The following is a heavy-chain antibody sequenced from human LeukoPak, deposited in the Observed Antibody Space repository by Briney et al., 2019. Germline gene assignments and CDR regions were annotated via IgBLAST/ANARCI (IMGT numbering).Heavy chain of an antibody. D-gene: IGHD1-26*01. Sequence: ASVKVSCKASGGTFSSNAISWVRQAPGQGLEWMGRIIPIFGTANYAQKFQGRVTITTDESTSTAYMELSSLRSEDTAVYYCARGSGSYYFAFDIWGQGTMVTVSS. J-gene: IGHJ3*02. CDR1: GGTFSSNA. CDR3: ARGSGSYYFAFDI. V-gene: IGHV1-69*05. CDR2: IIPIFGTA.